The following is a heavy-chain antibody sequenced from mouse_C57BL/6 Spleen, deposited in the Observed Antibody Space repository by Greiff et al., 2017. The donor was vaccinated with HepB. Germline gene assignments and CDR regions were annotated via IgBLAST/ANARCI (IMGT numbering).Heavy chain of an antibody. D-gene: IGHD5-1-1*01. J-gene: IGHJ2*01. CDR3: ARGRKILVGNYFDY. CDR1: GYTFTSYW. V-gene: IGHV1-55*01. Sequence: VQLQQSGAELVKPGASVKMSCKASGYTFTSYWITWVKQRPGQGLEWIGDIYPGSGSTNYNEKFKSKATLTVDTSSSTAYMQLSSLTSEDSAVYYCARGRKILVGNYFDYWGQGTTLTVSS. CDR2: IYPGSGST.